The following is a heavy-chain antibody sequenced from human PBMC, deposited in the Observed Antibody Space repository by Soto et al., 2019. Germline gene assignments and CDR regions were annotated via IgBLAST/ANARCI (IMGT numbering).Heavy chain of an antibody. D-gene: IGHD1-26*01. CDR3: ARSEATGLDY. V-gene: IGHV4-4*02. CDR1: GGSMTSSNW. J-gene: IGHJ4*02. Sequence: QVQLQESGPGLVKPSGTLSLTCTVSGGSMTSSNWWNWVRQSPGKGLEWIGKAHHSGRTNYNPSLKSRVTISVDKSKNHFSLKLSSVTAADTAVYYCARSEATGLDYWGQGTLVTVSS. CDR2: AHHSGRT.